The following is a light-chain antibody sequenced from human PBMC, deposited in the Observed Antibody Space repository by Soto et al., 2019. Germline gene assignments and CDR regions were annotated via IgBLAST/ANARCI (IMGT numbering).Light chain of an antibody. V-gene: IGKV3-20*01. CDR3: QQYTGPPTT. J-gene: IGKJ5*01. CDR2: GAS. Sequence: EIILSQCPDTLSLSPGEIATLSCSASQTVSSNYLAWCQQRPGQAPRLLIYGASTRAAGIPDRFSGSGSGTDFTLTITRLEPEDSAVYFCQQYTGPPTTFGQGTRLEIK. CDR1: QTVSSNY.